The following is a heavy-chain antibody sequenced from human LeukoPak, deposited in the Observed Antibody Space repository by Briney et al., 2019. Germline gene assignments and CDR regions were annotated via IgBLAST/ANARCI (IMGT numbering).Heavy chain of an antibody. CDR3: ARGGSSSSPFFDY. D-gene: IGHD6-13*01. J-gene: IGHJ4*02. Sequence: PSETLSLTCAVSGGSISGHFWSWIRQPPGKGLEWIGYIHYSGSTNYNPSLKSRVTISVDTSKNHFSLRLSSVTAADTAVYYCARGGSSSSPFFDYWGQGTLVTVSS. CDR2: IHYSGST. V-gene: IGHV4-59*08. CDR1: GGSISGHF.